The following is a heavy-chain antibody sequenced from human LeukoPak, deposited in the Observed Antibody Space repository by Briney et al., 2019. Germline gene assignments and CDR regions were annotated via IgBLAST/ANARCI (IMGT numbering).Heavy chain of an antibody. CDR1: GGSISSGDYY. CDR2: IYYSGST. Sequence: SETLSLTCTVSGGSISSGDYYWSWIRRPPGKGLEWIGYIYYSGSTYYNPSLKSRVTISVDTSKNQFSLKLSSVTAADTAVYYCARASIGYYYDSSGSEYNWFDPWGQGTLVTVSS. D-gene: IGHD3-22*01. CDR3: ARASIGYYYDSSGSEYNWFDP. V-gene: IGHV4-30-4*08. J-gene: IGHJ5*02.